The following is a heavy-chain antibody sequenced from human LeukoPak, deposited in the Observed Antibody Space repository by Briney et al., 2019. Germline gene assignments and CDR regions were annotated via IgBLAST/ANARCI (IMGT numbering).Heavy chain of an antibody. CDR3: ARTQTYAYFDY. D-gene: IGHD3-16*01. Sequence: TGGPLRLSCAASGFTFSSYSMNWVRQAPGKGREWVSYISSTSTTIYYRDSVKGRFTISRDAAKNSLYLQMNSLRAEDTAVYYCARTQTYAYFDYWGQGALVTVSS. J-gene: IGHJ4*02. CDR1: GFTFSSYS. V-gene: IGHV3-48*01. CDR2: ISSTSTTI.